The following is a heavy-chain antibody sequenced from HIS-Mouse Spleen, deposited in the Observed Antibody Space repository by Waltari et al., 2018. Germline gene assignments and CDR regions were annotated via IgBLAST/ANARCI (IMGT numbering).Heavy chain of an antibody. CDR2: IKHSGST. V-gene: IGHV4-34*01. CDR1: GGFFSGYY. J-gene: IGHJ4*02. D-gene: IGHD6-13*01. Sequence: QVQLQQWGAGLLKPSETLSLTCAVYGGFFSGYYWSWIRQPPGKGLEWIGEIKHSGSTNYNPSRKSRVTISVDTSKNQFSLKLSSVTAADTAVYYCARVNSSFDYWGQGTLVTVSS. CDR3: ARVNSSFDY.